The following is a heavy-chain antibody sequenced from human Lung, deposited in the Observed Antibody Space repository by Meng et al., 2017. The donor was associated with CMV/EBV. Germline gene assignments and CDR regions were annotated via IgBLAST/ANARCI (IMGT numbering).Heavy chain of an antibody. D-gene: IGHD2-2*01. CDR1: GFTFSSYE. CDR3: ARDHSQCSSTSCYLGGFDP. J-gene: IGHJ5*02. Sequence: GGSXRLXXAASGFTFSSYEMNWVRQAPGKGLEWVSYMSSSGSTIYFADSVKGRFTISRDNAKNSLYLQMNSLRAEDTAVYYCARDHSQCSSTSCYLGGFDPWXQRXLVTVSS. V-gene: IGHV3-48*03. CDR2: MSSSGSTI.